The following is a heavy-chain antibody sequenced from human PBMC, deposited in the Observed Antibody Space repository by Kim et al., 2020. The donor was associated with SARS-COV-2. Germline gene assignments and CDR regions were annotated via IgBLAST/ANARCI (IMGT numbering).Heavy chain of an antibody. J-gene: IGHJ6*02. V-gene: IGHV3-30*18. CDR2: ISYDGSNK. CDR1: GFTFSSYG. D-gene: IGHD4-17*01. Sequence: GGSLRLSCAASGFTFSSYGMHWVRQAPGKGLEWVAVISYDGSNKYYADSVKGRFTISRDNSKNTLYLQMNSLRAEDTAVYYCAKDTGPDRDGDYDAYYYYYGMDVWGQGTTVTVSS. CDR3: AKDTGPDRDGDYDAYYYYYGMDV.